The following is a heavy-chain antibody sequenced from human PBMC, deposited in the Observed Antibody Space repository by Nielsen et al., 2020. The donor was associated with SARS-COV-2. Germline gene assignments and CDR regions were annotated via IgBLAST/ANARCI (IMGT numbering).Heavy chain of an antibody. J-gene: IGHJ4*02. V-gene: IGHV3-9*01. CDR3: AKDTRSGLVRGVMTDY. CDR2: ISRDSGSL. D-gene: IGHD3-10*01. CDR1: GFSFNEYA. Sequence: SLKISCAASGFSFNEYAMYWVRQAPGKGLEWVSGISRDSGSLDYVDSVKGRFTISRDNAKNSLYLQMNSLRGEDTAVYYCAKDTRSGLVRGVMTDYWGQGTLVTVSS.